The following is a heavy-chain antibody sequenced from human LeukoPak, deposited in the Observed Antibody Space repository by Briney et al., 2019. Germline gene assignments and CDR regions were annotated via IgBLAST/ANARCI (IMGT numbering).Heavy chain of an antibody. CDR1: GFNFNTYA. D-gene: IGHD1-1*01. CDR3: ARDSKYIGNYWNDGEYFDY. Sequence: GGSLRLSCAVSGFNFNTYAMSWVRQAPGKGLEWVSTISASGGGSYYADSVRGRFTVSRDNSKNTLYLHMNSLRAEDTAIYYCARDSKYIGNYWNDGEYFDYWGQGILVTVSS. V-gene: IGHV3-23*01. CDR2: ISASGGGS. J-gene: IGHJ4*02.